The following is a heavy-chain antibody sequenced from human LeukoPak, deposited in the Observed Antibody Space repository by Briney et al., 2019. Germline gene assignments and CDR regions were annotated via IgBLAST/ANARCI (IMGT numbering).Heavy chain of an antibody. Sequence: ASVKVSCKASGHTFTSYYMHWVRQAPGQGLEWMGVINPSGGSTSYAQKFQGRVTMTRDTSTSTVYMELSSLRSEDAAVYYCAVDTAMAPFDYWGQGTLVTVSS. CDR3: AVDTAMAPFDY. J-gene: IGHJ4*02. CDR2: INPSGGST. CDR1: GHTFTSYY. D-gene: IGHD5-18*01. V-gene: IGHV1-46*01.